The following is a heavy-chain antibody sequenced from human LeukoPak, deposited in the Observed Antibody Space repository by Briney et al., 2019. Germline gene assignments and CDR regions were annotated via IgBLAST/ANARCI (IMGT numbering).Heavy chain of an antibody. CDR3: ARGSNYYDSSGYYPFDY. CDR2: IGTAGDT. Sequence: PGGSLRLSCAASGFTFSSYDMHWVRQATGKGLEWVSAIGTAGDTYYPGSVKGRFTISRENAKNSSYLQMNSLRAGDTAVYYCARGSNYYDSSGYYPFDYWGQGTLVTVSS. J-gene: IGHJ4*02. D-gene: IGHD3-22*01. CDR1: GFTFSSYD. V-gene: IGHV3-13*01.